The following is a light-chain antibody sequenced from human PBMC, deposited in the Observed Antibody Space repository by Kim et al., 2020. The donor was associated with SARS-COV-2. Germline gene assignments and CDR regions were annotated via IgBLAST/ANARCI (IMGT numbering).Light chain of an antibody. V-gene: IGLV3-1*01. CDR3: QAWDSSTVV. Sequence: VSPGQTASITCSGDKLGDKYACWYQQKPGQPPVLVIYQDSKRPSGIPERFSGSNSGNTATLTISGTQAMDEADYYCQAWDSSTVVFGGGTQLTVL. CDR2: QDS. CDR1: KLGDKY. J-gene: IGLJ2*01.